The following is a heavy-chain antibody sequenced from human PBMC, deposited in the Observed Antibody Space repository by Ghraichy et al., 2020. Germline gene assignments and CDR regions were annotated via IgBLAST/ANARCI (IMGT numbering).Heavy chain of an antibody. V-gene: IGHV4-39*01. Sequence: SETLSLTCTVSGGSISSSSYYWGWIRQPPGKGLEWIGSIYYSGSTYYNPSLKSRVTISVDTSKNQFSLKLSSVTAADTAVYYCARQNGVTVTRPFFDYWGQGTLVTVSS. CDR3: ARQNGVTVTRPFFDY. CDR1: GGSISSSSYY. CDR2: IYYSGST. J-gene: IGHJ4*02. D-gene: IGHD4-17*01.